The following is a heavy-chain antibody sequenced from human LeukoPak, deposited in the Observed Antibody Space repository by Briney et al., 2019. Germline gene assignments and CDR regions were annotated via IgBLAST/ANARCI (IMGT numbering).Heavy chain of an antibody. CDR2: IWYDGSNK. J-gene: IGHJ4*02. Sequence: PWGSLRLSCAASGFTFSSYGMHWVRQALSTGLDRVAVIWYDGSNKYYADSVKGRFTISRDNSKNTLYLQMNSLRAEDTAVYYCARDAGRYFDWLGYWGQGTLVTVSS. CDR1: GFTFSSYG. V-gene: IGHV3-33*01. D-gene: IGHD3-9*01. CDR3: ARDAGRYFDWLGY.